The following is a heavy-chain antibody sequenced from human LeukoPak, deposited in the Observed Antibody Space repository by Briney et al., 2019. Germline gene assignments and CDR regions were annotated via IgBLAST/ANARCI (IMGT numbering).Heavy chain of an antibody. J-gene: IGHJ4*02. CDR3: AKFRGPTVTSWGDFDY. CDR2: ISYDGTNK. CDR1: GFTLSTYA. V-gene: IGHV3-30*18. Sequence: GRSLRLSCAASGFTLSTYAMHWVRQAPGKGLEWVAVISYDGTNKYYADSVKGRFTISKDNSKNTLSLQMNSLRAEDTAVYFCAKFRGPTVTSWGDFDYWGQGTLVTVSS. D-gene: IGHD4-17*01.